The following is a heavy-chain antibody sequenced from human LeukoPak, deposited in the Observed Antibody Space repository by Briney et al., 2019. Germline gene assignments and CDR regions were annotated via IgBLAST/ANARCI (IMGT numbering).Heavy chain of an antibody. CDR1: GFTFSSHG. CDR3: AKDLSYGSLWFDP. J-gene: IGHJ5*02. CDR2: IWYDGSRT. D-gene: IGHD3-10*01. Sequence: GGSLRLSCAASGFTFSSHGMHWVRQAPGKGLEWVALIWYDGSRTNYVDSVMGRFTISRDSSKNTLYLQMDNLRVEDTAVYFCAKDLSYGSLWFDPWGQGTLVTVSS. V-gene: IGHV3-33*06.